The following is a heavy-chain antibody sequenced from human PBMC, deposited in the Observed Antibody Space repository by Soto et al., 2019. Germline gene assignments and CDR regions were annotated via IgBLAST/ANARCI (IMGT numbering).Heavy chain of an antibody. Sequence: ASVKVSRKESGGTFSCYDICWARQATGQGLEWMGWMNPNSGNTGYAQKFQGRVTMTRNTSISTAYMELSSLRSEDTAVYYCARVFYDILTGYYTHSMDVWGQGTTVTVSS. J-gene: IGHJ6*02. V-gene: IGHV1-8*02. CDR1: GGTFSCYD. CDR3: ARVFYDILTGYYTHSMDV. CDR2: MNPNSGNT. D-gene: IGHD3-9*01.